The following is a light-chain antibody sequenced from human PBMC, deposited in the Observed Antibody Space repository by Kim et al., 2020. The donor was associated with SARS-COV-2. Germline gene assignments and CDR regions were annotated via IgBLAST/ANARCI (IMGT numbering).Light chain of an antibody. Sequence: SLSAGKTATFTYSGLKLGDQYAFWYQQRPGQSPVLIIYKDSERPSGIPERFSGSNSANTATLTISGTQAMDEADYYCQAWHIDTVIFGGGTQLTVL. J-gene: IGLJ2*01. CDR3: QAWHIDTVI. CDR2: KDS. CDR1: KLGDQY. V-gene: IGLV3-1*01.